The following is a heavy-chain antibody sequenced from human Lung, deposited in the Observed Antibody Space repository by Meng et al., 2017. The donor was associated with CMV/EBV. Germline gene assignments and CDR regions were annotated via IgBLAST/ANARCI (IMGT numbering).Heavy chain of an antibody. CDR2: IYNVGNT. CDR1: GFTVSSHY. D-gene: IGHD2-15*01. Sequence: GGSXRLXCVASGFTVSSHYMSWVRQAPGQGLEWVSVIYNVGNTYYADSVKGRFTVSRDNSKNTLYLQMNTLRPEDTAVYYCANGHCSGAICSGGFDILGQGXMVTVSS. CDR3: ANGHCSGAICSGGFDI. V-gene: IGHV3-53*01. J-gene: IGHJ3*02.